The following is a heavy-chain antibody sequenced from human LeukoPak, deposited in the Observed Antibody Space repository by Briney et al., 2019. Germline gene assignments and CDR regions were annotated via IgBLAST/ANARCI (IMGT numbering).Heavy chain of an antibody. V-gene: IGHV3-48*01. Sequence: GGSLTPSCAASGFAFTGHSMNWVRQAPGKGLEWVSYISSRSIMIHYADSVTGRFTISRDNSKNTLYLQMNSLRAEDTAVYYCAQGEKVVWNWGQGTLVSVSS. CDR2: ISSRSIMI. D-gene: IGHD3-22*01. CDR1: GFAFTGHS. J-gene: IGHJ4*02. CDR3: AQGEKVVWN.